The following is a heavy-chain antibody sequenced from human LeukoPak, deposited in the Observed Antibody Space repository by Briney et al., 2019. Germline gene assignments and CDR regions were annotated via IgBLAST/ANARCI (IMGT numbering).Heavy chain of an antibody. D-gene: IGHD3-3*01. J-gene: IGHJ4*02. CDR2: INHSGST. CDR1: GGSFSGYY. V-gene: IGHV4-34*01. Sequence: PSETLSLTCAVYGGSFSGYYWSWIRQPPGKGLEWIGEINHSGSTNYNPSLKSRVTISVDTSKNQFSLKLSSVTAADTAVYYCARGPYYDFWSGYSHDFDYWGQGTLVTVSS. CDR3: ARGPYYDFWSGYSHDFDY.